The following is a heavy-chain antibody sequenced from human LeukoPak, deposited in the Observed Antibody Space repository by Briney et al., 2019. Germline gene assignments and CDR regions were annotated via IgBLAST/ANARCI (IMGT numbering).Heavy chain of an antibody. CDR1: GFTFSGYG. CDR2: IWYDGSNK. D-gene: IGHD3-22*01. Sequence: PGGSLRLSCAASGFTFSGYGMHWVRQAPGKGLEWVAVIWYDGSNKYYADSVKGRFTISRDNSKNTLYLQMNSLRAEDTAVYYCAKDGVPGDSSGYYPDYWGQGTLVTVSS. J-gene: IGHJ4*02. CDR3: AKDGVPGDSSGYYPDY. V-gene: IGHV3-33*06.